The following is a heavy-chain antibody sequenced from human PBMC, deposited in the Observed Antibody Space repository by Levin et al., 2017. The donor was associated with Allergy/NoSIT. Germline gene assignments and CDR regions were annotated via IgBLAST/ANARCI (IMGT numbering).Heavy chain of an antibody. CDR3: ARVAGYSYGYYFDY. CDR2: IYLSGST. Sequence: PSQTLSLTCAVSGGSIRSGGYSWRWIRQPPGKGLEWIGNIYLSGSTNDNPSLKSRVTMSVDRSKNQFSLKLSYVTAADTAVYYCARVAGYSYGYYFDYWGPGTLVTVSS. CDR1: GGSIRSGGYS. V-gene: IGHV4-30-2*01. J-gene: IGHJ4*02. D-gene: IGHD5-18*01.